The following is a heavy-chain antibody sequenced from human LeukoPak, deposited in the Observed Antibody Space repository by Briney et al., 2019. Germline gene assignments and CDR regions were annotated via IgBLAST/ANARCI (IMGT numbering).Heavy chain of an antibody. J-gene: IGHJ4*02. V-gene: IGHV4-59*08. Sequence: SETLSLTCTVSGGSISSYYWSWIRQPPGKGLEWIGYLYYSGSTNYNPSLKSRVTISVDTSKNQFSLKLSSVTAADTAVYYCARRVYSGYDDYWGQGTLVTVSS. CDR3: ARRVYSGYDDY. CDR1: GGSISSYY. D-gene: IGHD5-12*01. CDR2: LYYSGST.